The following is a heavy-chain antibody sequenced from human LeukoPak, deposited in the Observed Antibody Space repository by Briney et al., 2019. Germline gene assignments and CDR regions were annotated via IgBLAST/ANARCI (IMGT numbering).Heavy chain of an antibody. CDR3: ARSIVATSRVYNWFDP. J-gene: IGHJ5*02. CDR2: ISAYNGNT. D-gene: IGHD5-12*01. V-gene: IGHV1-18*01. CDR1: GYTFTSYG. Sequence: GASVKVSCKASGYTFTSYGISWVRQAPGQGLEWMGWISAYNGNTNYAQKLQGRVTMTTDTSTSTAYMELRSPRSDDTAVYYCARSIVATSRVYNWFDPWGQGTLVTVSS.